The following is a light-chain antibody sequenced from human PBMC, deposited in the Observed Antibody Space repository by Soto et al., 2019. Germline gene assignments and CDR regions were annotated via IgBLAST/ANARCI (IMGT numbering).Light chain of an antibody. V-gene: IGKV3-11*01. J-gene: IGKJ2*02. CDR3: QQRSNWPRGT. Sequence: EIVLTQSPATLSLSPGERATLSCRASQSVSSYLAWYQQKPGQAPRLLIYDASNRATGIPARFSGSGSGTDFTLAICSLEHEDFAFYYCQQRSNWPRGTFGQGTKLEIK. CDR2: DAS. CDR1: QSVSSY.